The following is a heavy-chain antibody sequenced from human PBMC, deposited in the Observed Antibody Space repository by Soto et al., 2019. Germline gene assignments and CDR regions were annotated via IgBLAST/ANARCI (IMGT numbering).Heavy chain of an antibody. CDR1: GGTFSSYA. CDR2: IIPIFGTA. Sequence: QVQLVQSGAEVKKPGSSVKVSCKASGGTFSSYAISWVRQAPGQGLEWMGGIIPIFGTANYAQKFQGRVTITADESTSTAYLELSSLRSEDTAVYYCARDRDYYYDSSCYLDIWGQGTMVTVSS. D-gene: IGHD3-22*01. V-gene: IGHV1-69*12. CDR3: ARDRDYYYDSSCYLDI. J-gene: IGHJ3*02.